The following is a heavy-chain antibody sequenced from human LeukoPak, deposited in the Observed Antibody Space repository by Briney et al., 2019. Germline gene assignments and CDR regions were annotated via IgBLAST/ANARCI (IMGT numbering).Heavy chain of an antibody. J-gene: IGHJ5*02. CDR2: IVPISGKT. Sequence: ASVKVSFKSSGGSFSSNIIGWVRQAPGQGLEWVGGIVPISGKTKYAQKFQGRVTITTDESSSTAYMELSSLRSDDTAIYYCARGWGIPAPISWFDPWGQGTLVTVSS. V-gene: IGHV1-69*05. CDR3: ARGWGIPAPISWFDP. D-gene: IGHD2-2*01. CDR1: GGSFSSNI.